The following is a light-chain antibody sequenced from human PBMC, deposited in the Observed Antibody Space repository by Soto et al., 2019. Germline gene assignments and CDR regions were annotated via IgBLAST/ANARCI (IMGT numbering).Light chain of an antibody. CDR1: QSVSGN. CDR2: AAS. V-gene: IGKV3-15*01. J-gene: IGKJ3*01. Sequence: EIVMTQSPATLSVSPGERATLSCRASQSVSGNLAWYQQKPGQAPRLLIYAASTRATGIPDRFSGSGSGTEFTLTLSSLQSEDFAVYYCQQYNNWPPITFGPGTKVDIK. CDR3: QQYNNWPPIT.